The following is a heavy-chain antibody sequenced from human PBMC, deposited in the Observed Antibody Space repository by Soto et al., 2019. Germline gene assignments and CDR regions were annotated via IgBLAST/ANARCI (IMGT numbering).Heavy chain of an antibody. CDR2: INHSGGT. V-gene: IGHV4-34*01. Sequence: SETLSLTCAVYGGSFSAYYWSWIRQPPGKGLEWIGEINHSGGTSYNPSLKSRVTISVDTSKSQFSLKLTSVTAADRAVYYCAGSKNRGVSFDYWGQGALVTVSS. D-gene: IGHD3-10*01. J-gene: IGHJ4*02. CDR3: AGSKNRGVSFDY. CDR1: GGSFSAYY.